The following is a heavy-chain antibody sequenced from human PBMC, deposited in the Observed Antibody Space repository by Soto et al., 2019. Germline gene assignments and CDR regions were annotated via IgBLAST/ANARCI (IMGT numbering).Heavy chain of an antibody. CDR2: ISAYNGNT. CDR3: ARREVGTTLDFDY. V-gene: IGHV1-18*01. Sequence: QVQLVQSGAEVKKPGASVKVSCKASGYTFSSYGISWVRQAPGQGLEWMGWISAYNGNTMYAQKVQGRVTMTTDTATSTDYMELRSLRSDDTAVYYCARREVGTTLDFDYWGQGTLVTVSS. D-gene: IGHD1-26*01. CDR1: GYTFSSYG. J-gene: IGHJ4*02.